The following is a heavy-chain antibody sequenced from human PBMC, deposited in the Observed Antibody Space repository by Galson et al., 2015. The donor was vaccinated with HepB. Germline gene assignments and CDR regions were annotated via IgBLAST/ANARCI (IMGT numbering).Heavy chain of an antibody. J-gene: IGHJ4*02. V-gene: IGHV3-30*03. CDR3: AALGEPWDY. CDR2: ISYDGSNK. Sequence: SLRLSCAASGFTFSSYGMHWVRQAPGKGLEWVAVISYDGSNKYYADSVKGRFTISRDNSKNTLYLQMNSLRAEDTAVYYCAALGEPWDYWGQGTLVTVSS. CDR1: GFTFSSYG. D-gene: IGHD1-26*01.